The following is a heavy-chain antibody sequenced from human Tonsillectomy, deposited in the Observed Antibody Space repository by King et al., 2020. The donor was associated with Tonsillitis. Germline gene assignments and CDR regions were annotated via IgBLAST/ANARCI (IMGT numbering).Heavy chain of an antibody. Sequence: VQLVESGGGLVQPGGSLRLSCAASAFTVSDNYMNWVRQAPGKGLEWVSVIYSGGSTYYADSVKGRFTFSRDNSKNTLYLQMNDVRAEDTAVYYCAGTTPNKRHYYYYMDVWDKGTTVTVSS. CDR3: AGTTPNKRHYYYYMDV. D-gene: IGHD4-17*01. CDR1: AFTVSDNY. V-gene: IGHV3-66*01. CDR2: IYSGGST. J-gene: IGHJ6*03.